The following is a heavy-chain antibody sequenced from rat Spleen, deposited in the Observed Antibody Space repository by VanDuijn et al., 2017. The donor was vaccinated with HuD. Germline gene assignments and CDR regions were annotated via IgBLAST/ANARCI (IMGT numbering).Heavy chain of an antibody. J-gene: IGHJ2*01. V-gene: IGHV5-25*01. CDR3: ARRRGQVYNNYFDY. Sequence: EVQLVESGGGLVQPGRSLKLSCAASGFTFSNYDMAWVRQAPTEGLEWVASISPSGGGTYYPDSVKGRFTISRDIAKSTLYLQMDSLRSEDTATYYCARRRGQVYNNYFDYWGQGVMVTVSS. CDR2: ISPSGGGT. CDR1: GFTFSNYD. D-gene: IGHD1-10*01.